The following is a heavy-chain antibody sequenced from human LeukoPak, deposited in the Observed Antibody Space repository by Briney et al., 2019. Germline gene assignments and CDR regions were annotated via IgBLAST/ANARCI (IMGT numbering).Heavy chain of an antibody. J-gene: IGHJ2*01. CDR2: IYYSGST. D-gene: IGHD6-13*01. Sequence: PSETLSLTCTVSGGSISSGGYYWSWIRQHPGKGLEWIGYIYYSGSTYYNPSLKSRVTISVDTSKNQFSLKLSSVTAADTAVYYCARQDGYSSSWYWYFDLWGRGTLVTVSS. V-gene: IGHV4-39*01. CDR1: GGSISSGGYY. CDR3: ARQDGYSSSWYWYFDL.